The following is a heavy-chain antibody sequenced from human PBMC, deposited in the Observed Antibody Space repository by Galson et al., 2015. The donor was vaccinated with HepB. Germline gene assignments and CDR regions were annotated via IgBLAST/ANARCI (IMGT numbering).Heavy chain of an antibody. CDR1: GGSFSGYY. V-gene: IGHV4-34*01. Sequence: ETLSLTCAVYGGSFSGYYWSWIRRPPGKGLEWIGEINHSGSTNYNPSLKSRVTISVDTSKNQFSLKLSSVTAADTAVYYCARGRSPLRGYGSGSYSYWGQGTLVTVSS. D-gene: IGHD3-10*01. J-gene: IGHJ4*02. CDR2: INHSGST. CDR3: ARGRSPLRGYGSGSYSY.